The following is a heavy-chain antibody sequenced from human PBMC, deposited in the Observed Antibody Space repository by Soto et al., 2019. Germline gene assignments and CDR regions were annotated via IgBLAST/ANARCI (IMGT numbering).Heavy chain of an antibody. CDR3: ARDNDRPQLGGNYYYILDV. J-gene: IGHJ6*02. CDR1: GGTFRNSA. Sequence: QVQLEQSGAEVKKPGSSVKVSCKASGGTFRNSAISWMRQAPGQGLEWMGGIMPIFRTPDYAHKFQGRVTITADESTSTAYMELSGLRSDDTAVYYCARDNDRPQLGGNYYYILDVWGHGTTVTVSS. V-gene: IGHV1-69*12. CDR2: IMPIFRTP. D-gene: IGHD1-1*01.